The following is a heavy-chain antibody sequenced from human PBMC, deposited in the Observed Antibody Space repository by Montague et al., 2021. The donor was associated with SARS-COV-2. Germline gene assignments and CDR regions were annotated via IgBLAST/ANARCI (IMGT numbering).Heavy chain of an antibody. CDR1: GFTFRSYW. D-gene: IGHD3-3*01. CDR3: ARSIGDFWSGYEDYYSAMGV. V-gene: IGHV3-74*01. CDR2: INSDGSST. J-gene: IGHJ6*02. Sequence: SLRLSCAASGFTFRSYWMHWVRQAPGKGLVRVSRINSDGSSTGYADSVKGRFTISRDNAKNTLYLQMNSLRAEDTAVYYCARSIGDFWSGYEDYYSAMGVWGQGTTVTVSS.